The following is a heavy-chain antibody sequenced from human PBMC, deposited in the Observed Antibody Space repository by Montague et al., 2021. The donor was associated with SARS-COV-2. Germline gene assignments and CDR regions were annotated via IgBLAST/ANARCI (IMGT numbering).Heavy chain of an antibody. D-gene: IGHD6-19*01. CDR2: INHSGST. CDR3: ARGSRQWLVRPPHYYYFDY. CDR1: GGSFSGYY. V-gene: IGHV4-34*01. J-gene: IGHJ4*02. Sequence: ETLSLTCAVYGGSFSGYYWSWIRQPPGKGLEWIGEINHSGSTNYNPSLKSRVTISEDTSKNQFSLKLSSVTAADTAVYYCARGSRQWLVRPPHYYYFDYWGQGTLVTVSS.